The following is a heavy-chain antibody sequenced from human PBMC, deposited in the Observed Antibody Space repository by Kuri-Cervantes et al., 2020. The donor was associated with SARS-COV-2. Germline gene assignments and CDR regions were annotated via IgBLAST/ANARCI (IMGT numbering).Heavy chain of an antibody. D-gene: IGHD1-26*01. CDR2: INDSGST. Sequence: GSLRLSCAVYGGSFSGYYWSWIRQPPGKGLEWIGEINDSGSTNYNPSLKSRVTISVDTSKNQFSLKLSSVTAADTAVYYCARALPWDLRGNDAFGIWGQGTMVTVSS. V-gene: IGHV4-34*01. CDR3: ARALPWDLRGNDAFGI. J-gene: IGHJ3*02. CDR1: GGSFSGYY.